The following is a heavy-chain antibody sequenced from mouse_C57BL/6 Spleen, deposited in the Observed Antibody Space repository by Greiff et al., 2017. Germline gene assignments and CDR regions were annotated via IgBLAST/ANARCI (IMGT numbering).Heavy chain of an antibody. CDR2: ISDGGSYT. CDR1: GFTFSSYA. J-gene: IGHJ2*01. CDR3: AREGGSTGARGYFDY. V-gene: IGHV5-4*01. D-gene: IGHD1-1*01. Sequence: EVHLVESGGGLVKPGGSLKLSCAASGFTFSSYAMSWVRQTPEKRLEWVATISDGGSYTYYPDNVKGRFTISRDNAKNNLYLQMSHLKSEDTAMYYCAREGGSTGARGYFDYWGQGTTLTVSS.